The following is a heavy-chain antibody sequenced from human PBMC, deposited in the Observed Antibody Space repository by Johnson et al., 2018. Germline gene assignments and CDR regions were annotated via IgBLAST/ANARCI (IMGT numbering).Heavy chain of an antibody. CDR3: AQEGDI. Sequence: VQLVQSGGGLVQPGGSLRLSCAASGFIFSTYAMSWVRQAPGKGLEWVSMISGSGDFTYYADSVKGRFTVSRDNSKNTVYGKMNNLRAEDTAVYYCAQEGDIWGQGTMVIVSS. V-gene: IGHV3-23*04. CDR1: GFIFSTYA. J-gene: IGHJ3*02. CDR2: ISGSGDFT.